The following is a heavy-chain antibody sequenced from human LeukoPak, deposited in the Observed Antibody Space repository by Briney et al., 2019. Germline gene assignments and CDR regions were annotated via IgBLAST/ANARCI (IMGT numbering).Heavy chain of an antibody. J-gene: IGHJ4*02. CDR3: TTAMKNTDTTVHY. V-gene: IGHV3-15*01. CDR2: IKSETDGGTT. CDR1: GFTFSDAW. Sequence: GGSLRLSCAASGFTFSDAWMSWVRQAPGKGLEWVGRIKSETDGGTTDYAAPVKGRFSISRDDSKNTLYLQMNSLKTEDTAIYYCTTAMKNTDTTVHYWGQGTLVTVSS. D-gene: IGHD2/OR15-2a*01.